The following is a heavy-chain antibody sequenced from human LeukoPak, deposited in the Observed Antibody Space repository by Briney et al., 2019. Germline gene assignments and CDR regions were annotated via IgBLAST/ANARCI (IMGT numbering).Heavy chain of an antibody. CDR1: GFTFSSYF. Sequence: PGGSLRLSCAASGFTFSSYFMNWVRQAPGKGLEWVANIKPDGSETYYVDSVKGRFTISRDNTKNSLYLQMNSLRAEDTALYYCAKGKDTYNYDSSGYYFGEYWGQGTLVTVST. CDR2: IKPDGSET. CDR3: AKGKDTYNYDSSGYYFGEY. V-gene: IGHV3-7*03. D-gene: IGHD3-22*01. J-gene: IGHJ4*02.